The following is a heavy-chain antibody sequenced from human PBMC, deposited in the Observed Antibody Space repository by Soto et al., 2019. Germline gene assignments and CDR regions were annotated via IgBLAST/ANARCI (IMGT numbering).Heavy chain of an antibody. D-gene: IGHD2-15*01. J-gene: IGHJ6*02. Sequence: GGSLRLSCAASGFTVSSNYMSWVRQAPGKGLEWVSVIYSGGSTYYADSVKGRFTISRDNSKNTLYLQMNSLRAEDTAVYYCARDRRDCSGGSCYSGRYGMDVSAQGTTVTVSS. CDR1: GFTVSSNY. V-gene: IGHV3-53*01. CDR3: ARDRRDCSGGSCYSGRYGMDV. CDR2: IYSGGST.